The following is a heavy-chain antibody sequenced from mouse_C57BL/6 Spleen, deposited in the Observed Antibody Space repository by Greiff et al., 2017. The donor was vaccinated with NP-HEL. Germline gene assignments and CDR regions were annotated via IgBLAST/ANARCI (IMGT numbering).Heavy chain of an antibody. D-gene: IGHD1-1*01. CDR1: GFSLTSYG. V-gene: IGHV2-5*01. CDR2: IWRGGST. J-gene: IGHJ4*01. CDR3: AKGDYGSLYAMDY. Sequence: VKLQQSGPGLVQPSQSLSITCTVSGFSLTSYGVHWVRQSPGKGLEWLGVIWRGGSTDYNAAFMSRLSITKDNSKSQVFFKMNSLQADDTAIYDCAKGDYGSLYAMDYWGQGTSVTVSS.